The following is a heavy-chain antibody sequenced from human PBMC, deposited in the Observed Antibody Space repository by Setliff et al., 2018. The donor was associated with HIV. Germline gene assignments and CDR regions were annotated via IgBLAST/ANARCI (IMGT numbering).Heavy chain of an antibody. V-gene: IGHV4-61*09. CDR1: GGSISSGRYY. CDR3: ARVGGFFGEAGPPPDY. J-gene: IGHJ4*02. D-gene: IGHD3-10*01. Sequence: PSETLSLTCTVSGGSISSGRYYWSWIRQPAGKGLEWIGHIYTGGSPNYNPSLMSRVTISIDTSKDQLSLKLNSVTAADTAVYYCARVGGFFGEAGPPPDYWGQGALVTVSS. CDR2: IYTGGSP.